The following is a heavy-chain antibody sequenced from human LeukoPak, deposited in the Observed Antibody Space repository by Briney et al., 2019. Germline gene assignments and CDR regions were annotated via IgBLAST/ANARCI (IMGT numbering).Heavy chain of an antibody. V-gene: IGHV3-7*01. Sequence: GGALRVSCAACVFTFSSYRMSWVGQAGGKGLAWVANIKQDGSEIYYVDSVKGRFTISRDNAKNSLYLQMNSLRAEDTAVYYCASYYSYYHVMDVWGQGTTVTVSS. CDR3: ASYYSYYHVMDV. J-gene: IGHJ6*02. CDR1: VFTFSSYR. CDR2: IKQDGSEI.